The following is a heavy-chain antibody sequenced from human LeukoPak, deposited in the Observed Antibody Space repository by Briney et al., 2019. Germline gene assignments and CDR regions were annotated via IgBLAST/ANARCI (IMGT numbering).Heavy chain of an antibody. Sequence: GGSLRLSCEASGFSFSMYWMAWVRQAPGKGLEWVANIKRDGSERNCLDSVRGRFTVSRDNAKNSLYLQLNSLRAEDTAVYFCARDTTYYESSAYYDSYDIWGQGTMVTVSS. CDR1: GFSFSMYW. J-gene: IGHJ3*02. CDR3: ARDTTYYESSAYYDSYDI. D-gene: IGHD3-22*01. CDR2: IKRDGSER. V-gene: IGHV3-7*01.